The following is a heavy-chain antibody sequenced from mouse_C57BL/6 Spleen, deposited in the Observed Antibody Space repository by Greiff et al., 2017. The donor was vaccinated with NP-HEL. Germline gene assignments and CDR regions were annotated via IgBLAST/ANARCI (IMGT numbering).Heavy chain of an antibody. J-gene: IGHJ3*01. V-gene: IGHV1-81*01. D-gene: IGHD1-1*01. CDR3: ARRDYVSSSHFAY. CDR2: IYPRSGNT. CDR1: GYTFTSYG. Sequence: QVQLQQSGAELARPGASVKLSCKASGYTFTSYGISWVKQRTGQGLEWIGEIYPRSGNTYYNEKFKGKATLTADKSSSTAYMELRSLTSEDSAVYFCARRDYVSSSHFAYWGQGTLVTVSA.